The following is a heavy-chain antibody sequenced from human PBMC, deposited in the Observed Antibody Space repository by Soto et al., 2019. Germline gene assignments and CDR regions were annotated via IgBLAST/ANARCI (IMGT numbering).Heavy chain of an antibody. J-gene: IGHJ4*02. CDR2: ISWNSGGI. D-gene: IGHD6-13*01. Sequence: GGSLRLSCAASGFTFDDYAMHWVRQAPGKGLEWVSGISWNSGGIGYADSVKGRFTISRDNAKDSLYLQMNSLRAEDTALYYCAKDMIAAAGTLAAWGQGTVVTVSS. V-gene: IGHV3-9*01. CDR1: GFTFDDYA. CDR3: AKDMIAAAGTLAA.